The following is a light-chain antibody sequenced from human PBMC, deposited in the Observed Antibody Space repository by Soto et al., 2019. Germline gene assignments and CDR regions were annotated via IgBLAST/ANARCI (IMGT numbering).Light chain of an antibody. Sequence: EIGMTQSPATLSVSPGERATLSCRASESVSRNLAWYQQKPGQAPRLLIYGASIRDTDIPVRFSGSGSGTDFTLTISSLQSEDFAVYYCQQYNNWRPWTFGQGTKVEVK. CDR3: QQYNNWRPWT. V-gene: IGKV3-15*01. J-gene: IGKJ1*01. CDR2: GAS. CDR1: ESVSRN.